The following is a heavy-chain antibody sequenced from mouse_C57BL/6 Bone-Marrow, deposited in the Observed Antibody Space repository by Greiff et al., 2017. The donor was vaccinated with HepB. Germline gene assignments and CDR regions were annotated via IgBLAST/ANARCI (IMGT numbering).Heavy chain of an antibody. CDR2: ISGGGGNT. CDR1: GFTFSSYT. Sequence: EVKLVESGGGLVKPGGSLKLSCAASGFTFSSYTMSWVRQTPEKRLEWVATISGGGGNTYYPDSVKGRFTISRDNAKNTLYLQMSSLRSEDTALYYCARHGYYYGSSYVTFHWYFDVWGTGTTVTVSS. D-gene: IGHD1-1*01. J-gene: IGHJ1*03. V-gene: IGHV5-9*01. CDR3: ARHGYYYGSSYVTFHWYFDV.